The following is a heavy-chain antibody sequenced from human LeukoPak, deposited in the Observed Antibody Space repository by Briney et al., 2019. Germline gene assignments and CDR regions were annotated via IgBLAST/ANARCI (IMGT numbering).Heavy chain of an antibody. Sequence: GRSLRLSCAASGFTFDDYAVHWVRQAPGKGLEWVSGISWNSGSIGYADSVKGRFTISRDNAKNSLYLQMNSLRAEDTALYYCAKSHCSSTSCSLFDPWGQGTLVTVSS. CDR3: AKSHCSSTSCSLFDP. CDR2: ISWNSGSI. J-gene: IGHJ5*02. D-gene: IGHD2-2*01. V-gene: IGHV3-9*01. CDR1: GFTFDDYA.